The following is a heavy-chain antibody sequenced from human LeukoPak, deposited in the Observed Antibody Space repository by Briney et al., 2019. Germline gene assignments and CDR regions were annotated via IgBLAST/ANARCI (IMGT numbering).Heavy chain of an antibody. CDR3: ARAVYYYYMDV. V-gene: IGHV4-59*01. CDR2: IYYSGST. Sequence: SETLSLTCTVSGGSISSYYWSWIRQPPGKGLEWIGYIYYSGSTNYNPSLKSRVTISVDTSKNQFSLKLSSVTAADTAVYYCARAVYYYYMDVWGKGATVTVSS. J-gene: IGHJ6*03. CDR1: GGSISSYY.